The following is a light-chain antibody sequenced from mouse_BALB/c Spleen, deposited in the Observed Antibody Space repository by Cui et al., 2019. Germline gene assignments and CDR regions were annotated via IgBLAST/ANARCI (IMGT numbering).Light chain of an antibody. V-gene: IGKV4-68*01. Sequence: QIVLTKFPASMSAYPGEKVTMTRSGSSSVSYMYWYQRKPRSSPKPWIYLTSNLASGVPARFSGSGSGTSYSLTISSMEAEDAATYYCQQWSSNPPTFGGGTKLEIK. CDR2: LTS. J-gene: IGKJ2*01. CDR1: SSVSY. CDR3: QQWSSNPPT.